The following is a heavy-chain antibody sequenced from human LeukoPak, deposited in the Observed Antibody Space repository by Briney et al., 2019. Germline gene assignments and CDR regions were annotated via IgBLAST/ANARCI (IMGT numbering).Heavy chain of an antibody. CDR2: ISSSSSYI. Sequence: PGGSLRLCCAASGFTFSSYSMNWVRQAPGKGLEWVSSISSSSSYIYYADSVKGRFTISRDNAKNSLYLQMNSLRAEDTAVYYCARGGMRAAAGTFDYWGQGTLVTVSS. V-gene: IGHV3-21*01. J-gene: IGHJ4*02. D-gene: IGHD6-13*01. CDR1: GFTFSSYS. CDR3: ARGGMRAAAGTFDY.